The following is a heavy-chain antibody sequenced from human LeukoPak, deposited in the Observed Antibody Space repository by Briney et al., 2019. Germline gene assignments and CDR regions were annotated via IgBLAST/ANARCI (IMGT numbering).Heavy chain of an antibody. CDR1: GFIVSSKY. CDR2: IYSGGST. J-gene: IGHJ5*02. D-gene: IGHD5-12*01. V-gene: IGHV3-66*01. Sequence: GGSLRLSCAASGFIVSSKYMSWVRQAPGKGLEWVSVIYSGGSTYYADSVKGRFTISRDNSKNTLYLQMNSLRAEDTAVYYCAGGYDYEAFDPWGQGTLVTVSS. CDR3: AGGYDYEAFDP.